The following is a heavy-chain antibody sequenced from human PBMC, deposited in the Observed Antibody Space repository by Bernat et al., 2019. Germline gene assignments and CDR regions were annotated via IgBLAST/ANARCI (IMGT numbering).Heavy chain of an antibody. CDR3: ARGLPGPRLQH. CDR1: GGSFSGYY. V-gene: IGHV4-34*01. CDR2: ISHSGST. J-gene: IGHJ1*01. Sequence: QVQLQQWGAGLLKPSETLSLICAVNGGSFSGYYWTWIRQPPGKGLEWIGEISHSGSTSYNSSLKSRVTISVDTSNNQFSLKLTSVTAADTALYYCARGLPGPRLQHWGQGSILTVSS.